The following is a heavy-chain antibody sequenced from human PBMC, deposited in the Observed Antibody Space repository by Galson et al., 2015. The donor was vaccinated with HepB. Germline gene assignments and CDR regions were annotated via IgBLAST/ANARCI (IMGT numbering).Heavy chain of an antibody. CDR3: AKDGIWSFES. D-gene: IGHD1-1*01. J-gene: IGHJ4*02. CDR1: GFNFNSHW. V-gene: IGHV3-7*01. Sequence: SLRLSCAGSGFNFNSHWMNWVRQAPGKGLEWVAKLNQDGNKKDYVDSVKGRFTISRDNAKNSLYLQMNSLRTEDTAVYYCAKDGIWSFESWGQGTLVTVSS. CDR2: LNQDGNKK.